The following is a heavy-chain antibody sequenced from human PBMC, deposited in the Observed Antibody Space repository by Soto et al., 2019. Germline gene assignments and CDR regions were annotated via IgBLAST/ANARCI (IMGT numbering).Heavy chain of an antibody. V-gene: IGHV4-59*01. J-gene: IGHJ4*02. CDR3: ARQSLEGGYFNRYDY. CDR2: IHNSGST. D-gene: IGHD3-22*01. Sequence: SETLSLTCSVSGGSISTYYWSWIRHTPGKGLEWIGYIHNSGSTYYSPSLKSRVTISVDTSKNQFSLNLSSVTAADTAVYYCARQSLEGGYFNRYDYWGQGTPVTVSS. CDR1: GGSISTYY.